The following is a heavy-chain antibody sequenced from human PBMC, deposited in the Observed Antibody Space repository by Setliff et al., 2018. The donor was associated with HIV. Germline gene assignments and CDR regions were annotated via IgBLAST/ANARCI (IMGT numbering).Heavy chain of an antibody. Sequence: GGSLRLSCAASGFTFSNYAMHWVRQAPGKALEYVSAISTDGDGTYYADSVKGRFTISRDNSKNTLYLQMGSLRAEDMAVYYCARVRNWIYFDYWGQGTLVTVSS. CDR2: ISTDGDGT. D-gene: IGHD2-2*03. CDR3: ARVRNWIYFDY. V-gene: IGHV3-64*02. J-gene: IGHJ4*02. CDR1: GFTFSNYA.